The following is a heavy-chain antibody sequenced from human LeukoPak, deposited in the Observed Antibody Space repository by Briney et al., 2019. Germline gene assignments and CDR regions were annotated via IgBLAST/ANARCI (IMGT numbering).Heavy chain of an antibody. CDR3: ARGSVTRSDY. Sequence: KPSETLSLTCAVYGGSFSGYYWSWIRQPPGKGLEWIGEINHSGSTNYNPSLKSRVTISVDTSKNQFSLKLSSVTAADTAVYYCARGSVTRSDYWGQGTLVTVSS. D-gene: IGHD4-11*01. V-gene: IGHV4-34*01. J-gene: IGHJ4*02. CDR2: INHSGST. CDR1: GGSFSGYY.